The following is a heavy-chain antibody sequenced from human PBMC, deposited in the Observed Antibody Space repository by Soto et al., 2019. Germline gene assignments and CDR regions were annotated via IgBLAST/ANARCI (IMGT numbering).Heavy chain of an antibody. CDR1: GSTFSDYY. J-gene: IGHJ4*02. D-gene: IGHD5-18*01. CDR2: ISSGGTTI. V-gene: IGHV3-11*01. CDR3: ARAPRGYSQAYDY. Sequence: PGGSLRLSCAASGSTFSDYYMTWIRQAPGKGLEWVSYISSGGTTIYYADSVKGRFTISRDNAKNSLYLQLNSLRDEDTAVYYCARAPRGYSQAYDYWGQGTLVTVSS.